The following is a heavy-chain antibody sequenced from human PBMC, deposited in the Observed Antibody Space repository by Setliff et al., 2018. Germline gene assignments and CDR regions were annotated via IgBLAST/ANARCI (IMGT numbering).Heavy chain of an antibody. V-gene: IGHV4-4*08. CDR3: ARGADYHDTSGYSH. CDR2: IYSTGST. Sequence: SETLSLTCTVSGDSIYNHFWSWVRQPPGKGLEWIGYIYSTGSTNYNPSLKSRVAISIDTSKNQFSLKVNSVTAADTAVYYCARGADYHDTSGYSHWGQGTLVTVSS. CDR1: GDSIYNHF. D-gene: IGHD3-22*01. J-gene: IGHJ4*02.